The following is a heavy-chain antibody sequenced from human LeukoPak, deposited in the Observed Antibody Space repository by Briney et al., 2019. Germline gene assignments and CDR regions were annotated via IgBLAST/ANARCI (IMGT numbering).Heavy chain of an antibody. CDR1: GGSLSGYY. CDR2: IYYSGST. CDR3: ARDKFWRESDY. V-gene: IGHV4-30-4*08. J-gene: IGHJ4*02. Sequence: SETLSLTCAVYGGSLSGYYWSWIRQPPGKGLEWIGYIYYSGSTYYNPSLKSRVTISVDTSKNQFSLKLSSVTAADTAVYYCARDKFWRESDYWGQGTLVTVSS.